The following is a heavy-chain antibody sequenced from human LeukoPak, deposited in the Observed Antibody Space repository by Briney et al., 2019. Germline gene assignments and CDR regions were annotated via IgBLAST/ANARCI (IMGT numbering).Heavy chain of an antibody. CDR2: IIPIFGTA. D-gene: IGHD1-7*01. CDR1: GGTFSSYA. Sequence: SVKVSCKASGGTFSSYAISWVRQAPGQGLEWMGGIIPIFGTANYAQKFQGRVTITTDESTSTACMELSSLRSEDTAVYYCARTTWGLELTYYMDVWGKGTTVTVSS. J-gene: IGHJ6*03. V-gene: IGHV1-69*05. CDR3: ARTTWGLELTYYMDV.